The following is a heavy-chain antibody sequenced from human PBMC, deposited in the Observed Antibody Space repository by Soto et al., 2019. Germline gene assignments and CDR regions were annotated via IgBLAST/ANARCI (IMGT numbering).Heavy chain of an antibody. D-gene: IGHD6-6*01. J-gene: IGHJ6*02. V-gene: IGHV3-74*01. CDR2: INSDGSST. CDR1: GFTFSSYW. CDR3: AMEDSSRGDYYYGMDV. Sequence: EVQLVESGGGLVQPGGSLRLSCAASGFTFSSYWMHWVRQAPGKGLVWVSRINSDGSSTSYADSVKGRFTISRDNAKNTLYLQMNSLRAEDTAVYYCAMEDSSRGDYYYGMDVWGQGTTVTVSS.